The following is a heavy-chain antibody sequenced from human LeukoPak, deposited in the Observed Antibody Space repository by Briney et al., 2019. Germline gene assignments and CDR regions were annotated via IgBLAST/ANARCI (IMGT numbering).Heavy chain of an antibody. CDR2: TSYDGSNK. CDR1: GFTFSSYG. D-gene: IGHD2-2*01. CDR3: AKHHCSSISCHGRSSGDFDY. Sequence: GGSLRLSCAASGFTFSSYGMHWVRQAPGKGLEWVAVTSYDGSNKYYADSLKGRFTISRDNSKDTLYLQMNSLRAEDTAVYYCAKHHCSSISCHGRSSGDFDYWGQGTLVTVSS. J-gene: IGHJ4*02. V-gene: IGHV3-30*18.